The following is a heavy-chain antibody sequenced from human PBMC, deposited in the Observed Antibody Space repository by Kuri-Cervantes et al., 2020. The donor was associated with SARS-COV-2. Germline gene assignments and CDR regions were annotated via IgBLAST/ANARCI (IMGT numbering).Heavy chain of an antibody. D-gene: IGHD6-13*01. V-gene: IGHV1-69*13. Sequence: PSVKVSCKASGGTFSSYAISWVRQAPGQGLEWMGGIIPIFGTANYAQKFQGRVTITADESTSTAYMELSSLRSEDTAVYYCARDLTDSSSWYLYWFDPWGQGTLVTVSS. CDR2: IIPIFGTA. CDR3: ARDLTDSSSWYLYWFDP. J-gene: IGHJ5*02. CDR1: GGTFSSYA.